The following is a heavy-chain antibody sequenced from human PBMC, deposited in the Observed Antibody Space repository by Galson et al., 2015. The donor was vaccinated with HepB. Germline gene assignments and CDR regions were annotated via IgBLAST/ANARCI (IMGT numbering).Heavy chain of an antibody. D-gene: IGHD3-22*01. CDR2: IDWDDDK. CDR1: GFSPSTSGMC. Sequence: PALVKPTQTLTLTCTFSGFSPSTSGMCVSWIRQPPGKALEWLARIDWDDDKYYSTSLKTRLTISKDTSKNQVVLTMTNMDPVDTATYFCARMVVTNYWYLDYWGQGTLITVSS. J-gene: IGHJ4*02. V-gene: IGHV2-70*11. CDR3: ARMVVTNYWYLDY.